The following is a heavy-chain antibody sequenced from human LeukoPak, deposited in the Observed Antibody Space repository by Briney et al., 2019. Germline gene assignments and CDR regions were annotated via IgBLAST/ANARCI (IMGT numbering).Heavy chain of an antibody. J-gene: IGHJ4*02. CDR1: GYTFTSYD. D-gene: IGHD3-3*01. V-gene: IGHV1-8*01. Sequence: ASVKVSCKASGYTFTSYDINWVRQATGQGLEWMGWMNPNSGNAGYAQKFQGRVTMTRNTSISTAYMELSSLRSDDTAVYYCARPYYDFWSGTLYYFDYWGQGTLVTVSS. CDR3: ARPYYDFWSGTLYYFDY. CDR2: MNPNSGNA.